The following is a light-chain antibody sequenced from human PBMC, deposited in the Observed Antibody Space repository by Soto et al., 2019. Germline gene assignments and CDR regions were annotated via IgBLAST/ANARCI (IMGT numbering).Light chain of an antibody. CDR2: RAS. J-gene: IGKJ1*01. CDR3: HQYSNWPPWT. V-gene: IGKV3-15*01. CDR1: QSVSSSY. Sequence: EIVLTQSPVTLSLSPGERATLSCRASQSVSSSYLAWYQQRPGQAPRLLFYRASTRATGVPARFSASGSGTEFTLTISSLQSEDSAVYYCHQYSNWPPWTFGPGTKVDIK.